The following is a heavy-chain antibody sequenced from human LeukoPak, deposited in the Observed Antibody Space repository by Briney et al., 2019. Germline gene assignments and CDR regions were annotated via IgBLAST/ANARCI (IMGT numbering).Heavy chain of an antibody. D-gene: IGHD5-12*01. J-gene: IGHJ4*02. CDR3: ARGGYSGKPGPIDY. Sequence: GGSLRLSCAASGFTFSSYAMHWVRQAPGKGLEWVAVISYDGSNKYYADSVKGRFTISRDNSKNTLYLQMNSLRAEDTAVYYCARGGYSGKPGPIDYWGQGTLVTVSS. CDR1: GFTFSSYA. V-gene: IGHV3-30*04. CDR2: ISYDGSNK.